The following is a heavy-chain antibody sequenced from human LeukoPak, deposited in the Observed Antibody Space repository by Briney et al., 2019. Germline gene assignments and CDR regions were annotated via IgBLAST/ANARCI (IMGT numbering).Heavy chain of an antibody. J-gene: IGHJ4*02. D-gene: IGHD1-26*01. V-gene: IGHV4-59*08. CDR1: DGSLSRYY. Sequence: SETLSLTCTVSDGSLSRYYRTWIRQPPRKGLEWIGYIYYSGSTNYNPSLKSRVTISVDTSKNQFSLNLSSVTAADTAVYYCARRSGSYWGEFDSWGQGTLVTVSS. CDR3: ARRSGSYWGEFDS. CDR2: IYYSGST.